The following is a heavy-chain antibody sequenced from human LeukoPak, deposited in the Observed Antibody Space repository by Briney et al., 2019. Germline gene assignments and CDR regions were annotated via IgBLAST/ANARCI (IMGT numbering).Heavy chain of an antibody. CDR1: GGSISTFY. D-gene: IGHD5-24*01. CDR3: ARALPNTDNYNWAFDI. Sequence: SETLSLTCTVSGGSISTFYWNWIRQPAGKGLEWIGRIHTSGSTKYNPSLKSRVTISVDKSNNQFSLTLNYVTAADTAMYYCARALPNTDNYNWAFDIWGQGTMVTVSS. CDR2: IHTSGST. V-gene: IGHV4-4*07. J-gene: IGHJ3*02.